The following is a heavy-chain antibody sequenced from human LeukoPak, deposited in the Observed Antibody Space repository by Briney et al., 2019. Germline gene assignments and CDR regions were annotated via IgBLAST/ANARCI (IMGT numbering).Heavy chain of an antibody. Sequence: PSETLSLTCTVSGGSISSYYWSWIRQPPGKGLEWIGYIYYSGSTNYNPSLKSRVTISVDTSKNQFSLKLSSVTAADTAVYYCVRGVLHSDYWGQGTLVTVSS. V-gene: IGHV4-59*01. J-gene: IGHJ4*02. CDR2: IYYSGST. CDR1: GGSISSYY. CDR3: VRGVLHSDY. D-gene: IGHD2-21*01.